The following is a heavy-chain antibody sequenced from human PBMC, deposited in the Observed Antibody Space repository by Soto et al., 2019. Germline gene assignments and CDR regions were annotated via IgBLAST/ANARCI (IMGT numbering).Heavy chain of an antibody. V-gene: IGHV1-18*01. CDR1: GYTFTSYG. J-gene: IGHJ5*02. CDR2: ISAYNGNT. Sequence: ASVKVSCKASGYTFTSYGISWVRQAPGQGLEWMGWISAYNGNTNYAQKLQGRVTMTTDTSTSTAYMELRSLSSDDTAVYYCAIFLPGIAVAGTKDNWFDPWGQGTLVTVSS. D-gene: IGHD6-19*01. CDR3: AIFLPGIAVAGTKDNWFDP.